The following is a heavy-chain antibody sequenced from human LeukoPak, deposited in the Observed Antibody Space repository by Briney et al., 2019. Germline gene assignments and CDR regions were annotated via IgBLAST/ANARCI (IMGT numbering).Heavy chain of an antibody. V-gene: IGHV4-31*02. J-gene: IGHJ5*02. CDR1: GGSIRSGGYY. CDR2: IYYSGST. CDR3: ARGNYASAYWFDP. Sequence: SETLSLTCTVSGGSIRSGGYYCSWIRQHPGKGLEWIGYIYYSGSTYYNPSLKSRVTISVDTPKSQFSLKLNSVTAADTAVYSCARGNYASAYWFDPWGQGALVTVSS. D-gene: IGHD3-10*01.